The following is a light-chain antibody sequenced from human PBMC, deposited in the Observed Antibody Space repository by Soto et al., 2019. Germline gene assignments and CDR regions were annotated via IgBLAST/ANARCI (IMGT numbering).Light chain of an antibody. Sequence: EIVLTQSPGTLSLSPGERATLSCRASPSVSNSLAWYQHKPGQAPRLLIYGASTRATDMPGRFSGRGSGTEFTLTINSLQSEDFAVYYCQQYRNWPRTFGQGTKVDIK. J-gene: IGKJ1*01. CDR1: PSVSNS. CDR2: GAS. CDR3: QQYRNWPRT. V-gene: IGKV3-15*01.